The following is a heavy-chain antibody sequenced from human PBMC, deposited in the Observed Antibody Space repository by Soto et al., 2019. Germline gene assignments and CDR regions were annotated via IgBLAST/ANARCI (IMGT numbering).Heavy chain of an antibody. V-gene: IGHV3-23*01. CDR3: AGNLAYRAASGFHS. CDR1: GFTFTNYA. Sequence: EVQLLESGGGLVRPGGSLTLSCAASGFTFTNYAMGWVRQAPGQGLEWVSIIGGTGVNKYYADSVKGRFTISRDNSXNTSLLQMNSLRSEDWTLYYCAGNLAYRAASGFHSWGQGALVTVSS. CDR2: IGGTGVNK. J-gene: IGHJ5*02. D-gene: IGHD4-4*01.